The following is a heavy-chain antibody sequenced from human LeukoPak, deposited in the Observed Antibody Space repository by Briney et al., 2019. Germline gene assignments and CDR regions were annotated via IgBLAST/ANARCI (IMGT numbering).Heavy chain of an antibody. D-gene: IGHD3-3*01. J-gene: IGHJ4*02. CDR1: GFTFSSYS. CDR3: ARDQTYYDFWSGYPNPFDY. V-gene: IGHV3-21*01. CDR2: ISSSSSYI. Sequence: GGSLRLSCAASGFTFSSYSMNWVRQAPGKGLEWVPSISSSSSYIYYADSVKGRFTISRDNAKNSLYLQMNSLRAEDTAVYYCARDQTYYDFWSGYPNPFDYWGQGTLVTVSS.